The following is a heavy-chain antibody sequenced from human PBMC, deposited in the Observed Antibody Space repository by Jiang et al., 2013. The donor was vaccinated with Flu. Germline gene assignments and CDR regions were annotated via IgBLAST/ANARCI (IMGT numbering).Heavy chain of an antibody. J-gene: IGHJ5*02. CDR3: ARAVFYDFWSGYYFASWFDP. CDR1: GGSFSGYY. V-gene: IGHV4-34*01. D-gene: IGHD3-3*01. CDR2: INHSGST. Sequence: VYGGSFSGYYWSWIRQPPGKGLEWIGEINHSGSTNXNPSLKSRVTISVDTSKNQFSLKLSSVTAADTAVYYCARAVFYDFWSGYYFASWFDPWGQGTLVTVSS.